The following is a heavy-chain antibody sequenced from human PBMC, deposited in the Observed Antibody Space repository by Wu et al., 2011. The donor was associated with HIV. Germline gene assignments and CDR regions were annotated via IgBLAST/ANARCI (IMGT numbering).Heavy chain of an antibody. CDR1: GGTFSSCA. CDR2: IIPMFGTA. V-gene: IGHV1-69*14. J-gene: IGHJ4*02. D-gene: IGHD5/OR15-5a*01. Sequence: QVQLVQSGAEVKKPGSSVKVSCKTSGGTFSSCAISWVRQAPGQGLEWMGGIIPMFGTANYAQKFQGRVTITADKSTSTAYMELSSLGSEDTAIYYCARSPFVSTMGYFDYWGPGNPGSPSRQ. CDR3: ARSPFVSTMGYFDY.